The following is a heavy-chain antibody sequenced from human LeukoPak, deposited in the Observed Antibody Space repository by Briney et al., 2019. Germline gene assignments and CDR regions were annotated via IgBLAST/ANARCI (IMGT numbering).Heavy chain of an antibody. Sequence: PSETLSLTCTVSGASFSSYYWSWLRQPPGKGLEWIAYIFYNGNTKYNPSLKSRVTISVDTSKNHFSLKLSSVTAADTAVYYCARGTGLFPYWGQGTLVTVSS. V-gene: IGHV4-59*01. D-gene: IGHD1-14*01. CDR3: ARGTGLFPY. J-gene: IGHJ4*02. CDR2: IFYNGNT. CDR1: GASFSSYY.